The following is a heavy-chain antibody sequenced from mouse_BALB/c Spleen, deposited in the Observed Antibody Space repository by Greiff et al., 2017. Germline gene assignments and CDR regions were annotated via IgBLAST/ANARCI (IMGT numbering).Heavy chain of an antibody. CDR3: ARGDYDGVYYAMDY. Sequence: VQLKESGPELVKPGASVKISCKASGYSFTGYYMHWVKQSHVKSLEWIGRINPYNGATSYNQNFKDKASLTVDKSSSTAYMELHSLTSEDSAVYYCARGDYDGVYYAMDYWGQGTSVTVSS. CDR2: INPYNGAT. CDR1: GYSFTGYY. V-gene: IGHV1-31*01. J-gene: IGHJ4*01. D-gene: IGHD2-4*01.